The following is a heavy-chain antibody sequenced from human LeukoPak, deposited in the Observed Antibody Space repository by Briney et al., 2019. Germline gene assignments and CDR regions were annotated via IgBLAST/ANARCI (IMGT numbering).Heavy chain of an antibody. CDR3: ARLHIAVAGTDAFDI. V-gene: IGHV1-69*13. CDR1: GGTFSSYA. D-gene: IGHD6-19*01. J-gene: IGHJ3*02. Sequence: SVKVSCKASGGTFSSYAISWVRQAPGQGLEWMGGIIPIFGTANYAQKFQGRVTITADESTSTAYMELRSLRSDDTAVYYCARLHIAVAGTDAFDIWGQGTMVTVSS. CDR2: IIPIFGTA.